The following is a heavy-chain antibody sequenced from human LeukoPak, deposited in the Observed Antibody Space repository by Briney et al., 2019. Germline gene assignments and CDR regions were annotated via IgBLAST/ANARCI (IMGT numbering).Heavy chain of an antibody. D-gene: IGHD2-15*01. CDR3: TTRSPARYCSDGACYSSADY. Sequence: GGSLRLSCAASGFTFSSSAMSWVRQVPGKGLEWVCHIRSKADGGTPDYIAPVKGRFTISRDDSKDTLYLQMNSLNTEDTAMYYCTTRSPARYCSDGACYSSADYWGQGTLVTVSS. V-gene: IGHV3-15*01. CDR2: IRSKADGGTP. J-gene: IGHJ4*02. CDR1: GFTFSSSA.